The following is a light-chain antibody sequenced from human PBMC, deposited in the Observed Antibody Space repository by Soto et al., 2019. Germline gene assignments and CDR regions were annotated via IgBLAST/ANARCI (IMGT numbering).Light chain of an antibody. CDR3: HHRSNWPYS. Sequence: EIVLTQSPATLSLSPGERATLSCRASQSVSSYLGWYQQKPGQAPRLLIYDASSTATGIPARFSGSGSGTDFTLTISSLQPEDFAVYYCHHRSNWPYSFGQGTKLEIK. CDR1: QSVSSY. J-gene: IGKJ2*01. CDR2: DAS. V-gene: IGKV3-11*01.